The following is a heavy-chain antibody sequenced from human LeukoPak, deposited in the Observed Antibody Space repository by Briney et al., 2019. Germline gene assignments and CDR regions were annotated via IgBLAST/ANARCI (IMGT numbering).Heavy chain of an antibody. Sequence: PGGSLRLSCVASGFTFSTYNMNWVRQAPGKGMEWVSFISSGSEIIYYADSVKGRFTVSRDNDKKSLYLQMNSLRDVDTAVYHCARNPAGIGDYLGQGTLVTVSS. CDR3: ARNPAGIGDY. CDR2: ISSGSEII. J-gene: IGHJ4*02. D-gene: IGHD1-1*01. V-gene: IGHV3-48*02. CDR1: GFTFSTYN.